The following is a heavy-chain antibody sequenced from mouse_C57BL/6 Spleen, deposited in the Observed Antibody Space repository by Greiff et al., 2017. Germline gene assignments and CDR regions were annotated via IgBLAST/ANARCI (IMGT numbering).Heavy chain of an antibody. Sequence: EVKLEESGGGLVKPGGSLKLSCAASGFTFSSYTMSWVRQTPEKRLEWVATISGGGGNPYYPDSVKGRFTISRDNAKNTLYLQMGSLRSEDTALYYCARRGFDYWGQGTTLTVSA. V-gene: IGHV5-9*01. CDR3: ARRGFDY. CDR2: ISGGGGNP. J-gene: IGHJ2*01. CDR1: GFTFSSYT.